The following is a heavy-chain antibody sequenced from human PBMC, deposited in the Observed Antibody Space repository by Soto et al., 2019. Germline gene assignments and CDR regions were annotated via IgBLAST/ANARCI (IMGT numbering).Heavy chain of an antibody. J-gene: IGHJ6*03. V-gene: IGHV1-2*04. Sequence: ASVKVSCKASGYTFTGYYMHWVRQAPGQGLEWMGWINPNSGGTNYAQKFQGWVTMTRDTSISTAYMELSRLRSDDTAVYYCARDGAVPAANYYYYYYMDVWGKGTTVTVSS. D-gene: IGHD2-2*01. CDR2: INPNSGGT. CDR3: ARDGAVPAANYYYYYYMDV. CDR1: GYTFTGYY.